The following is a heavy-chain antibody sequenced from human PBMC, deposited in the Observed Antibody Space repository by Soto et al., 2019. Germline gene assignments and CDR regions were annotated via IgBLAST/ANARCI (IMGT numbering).Heavy chain of an antibody. CDR2: ISSSSSYI. J-gene: IGHJ6*02. Sequence: GGSLRLSCAASGFTFSSYSMNWVRQAPGKXLEWVSSISSSSSYIYYADSVKGRFTISRDDAKNSLYLQMNSLRAEDTAVYYCARAADLWRDYDFWSGYLGYYYYYGMDVWGQGTTVTVSS. V-gene: IGHV3-21*01. CDR3: ARAADLWRDYDFWSGYLGYYYYYGMDV. CDR1: GFTFSSYS. D-gene: IGHD3-3*01.